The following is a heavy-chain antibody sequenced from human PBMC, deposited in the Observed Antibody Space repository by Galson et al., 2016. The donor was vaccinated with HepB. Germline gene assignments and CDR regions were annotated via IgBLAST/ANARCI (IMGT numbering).Heavy chain of an antibody. V-gene: IGHV1-18*01. CDR2: ISSYNGNT. D-gene: IGHD3-22*01. CDR3: ARIGPSCYLSD. J-gene: IGHJ4*02. Sequence: SVKVSGKASGYTFTSYGLNWVRQAPGQGLEWMGYISSYNGNTNYAPRVQGRITMTTDTSTRTAYMELRSLRSDDTAVYYCARIGPSCYLSDWGQGTLVTVSS. CDR1: GYTFTSYG.